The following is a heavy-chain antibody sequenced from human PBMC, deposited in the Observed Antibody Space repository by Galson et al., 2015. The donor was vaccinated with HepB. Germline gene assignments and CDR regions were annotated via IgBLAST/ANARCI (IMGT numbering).Heavy chain of an antibody. CDR2: IKQDGSEK. D-gene: IGHD3-10*01. Sequence: SLRLSCAASGFTFSSYCMSWVRQAPGKGLEWVASIKQDGSEKYYVDSVKGRFTISRDNAKNSLYLQMNSLRAEDTAVYYCARGAHRRFGELGDFDYWGQGTLVTVSS. V-gene: IGHV3-7*03. CDR3: ARGAHRRFGELGDFDY. J-gene: IGHJ4*02. CDR1: GFTFSSYC.